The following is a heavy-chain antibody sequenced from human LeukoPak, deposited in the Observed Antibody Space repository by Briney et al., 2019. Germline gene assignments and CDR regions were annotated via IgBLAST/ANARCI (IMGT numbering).Heavy chain of an antibody. D-gene: IGHD2-8*01. V-gene: IGHV1-46*01. Sequence: ASVKVSCRASGYTFTSYYMHWVRQAPGQGLEWMGIINPSGGSTSYAQKFQGRVTMTRDTSTSTVYMELSSLRAEDTAVYYCANGLSDRGPYYYYYYYMDVWGKGTTVTVSS. CDR1: GYTFTSYY. J-gene: IGHJ6*03. CDR2: INPSGGST. CDR3: ANGLSDRGPYYYYYYYMDV.